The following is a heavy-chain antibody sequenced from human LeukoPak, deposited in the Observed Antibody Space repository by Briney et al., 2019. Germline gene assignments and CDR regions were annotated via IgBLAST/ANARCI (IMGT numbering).Heavy chain of an antibody. D-gene: IGHD3-16*01. CDR1: GGSISSYY. V-gene: IGHV4-59*01. Sequence: SENLSLTCTVSGGSISSYYWSWIRQPPGKGLEWIGYIYYSGSTNYNPSLKSRVTISVDTSKNQFSLKLSSVTAADTAVYYCASSEGGNDAFDIWGQGTMVTVSS. J-gene: IGHJ3*02. CDR2: IYYSGST. CDR3: ASSEGGNDAFDI.